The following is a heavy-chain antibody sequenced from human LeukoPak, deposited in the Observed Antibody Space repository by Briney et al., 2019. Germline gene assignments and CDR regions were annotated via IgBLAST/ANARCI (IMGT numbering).Heavy chain of an antibody. J-gene: IGHJ4*02. Sequence: GESLKISCKGSGYSFTTYWIGWVRQMPGKGLEWMGTIYPGDSETRYSPSFQGPVTISADKSISTAYLQWSSLKASDTAIYYCARHSGSYSTDYWGQGTLVTVSS. CDR1: GYSFTTYW. V-gene: IGHV5-51*01. CDR2: IYPGDSET. CDR3: ARHSGSYSTDY. D-gene: IGHD1-26*01.